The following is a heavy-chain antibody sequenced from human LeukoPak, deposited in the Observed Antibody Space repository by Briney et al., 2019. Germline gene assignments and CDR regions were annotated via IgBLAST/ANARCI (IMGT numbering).Heavy chain of an antibody. J-gene: IGHJ4*02. CDR3: ARDSTYYYDSGSSGPHYFDS. Sequence: PGGSLRLSCAASGFTFSSYAMHWVRQAPGKGPEWVAVISYDGSNKYHADSVKGRFTISRDNSKNTLYLQMNSLRAEDTAVYYCARDSTYYYDSGSSGPHYFDSWGQGILVTVSS. D-gene: IGHD3-10*01. CDR1: GFTFSSYA. CDR2: ISYDGSNK. V-gene: IGHV3-30*01.